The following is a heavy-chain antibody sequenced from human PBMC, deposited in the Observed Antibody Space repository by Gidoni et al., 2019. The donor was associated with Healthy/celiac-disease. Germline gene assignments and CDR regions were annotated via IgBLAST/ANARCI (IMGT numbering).Heavy chain of an antibody. Sequence: EVQLVESGGGLVKPGGSLRLSCAASAFTFSSYSMNWVRQATGKWLEWGSSISSSSSDIYYADSVKGRCTISRDNAKNSLYLHMNSLRAEDTAVYSCASPHGYNSWAYNDWYCDLWGRGTLVTVSS. CDR2: ISSSSSDI. D-gene: IGHD5-12*01. J-gene: IGHJ2*01. CDR1: AFTFSSYS. V-gene: IGHV3-21*01. CDR3: ASPHGYNSWAYNDWYCDL.